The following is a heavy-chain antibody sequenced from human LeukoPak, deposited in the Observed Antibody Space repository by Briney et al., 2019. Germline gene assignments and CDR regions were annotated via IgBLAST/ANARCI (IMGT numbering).Heavy chain of an antibody. V-gene: IGHV4-59*01. CDR1: GGSISSYY. Sequence: PSEALSLTCTVSGGSISSYYWSWIRQPPGKGLEWIGYIYYSGSTNYNPSLKSRVTISVDTSKNQFSLKLRSVTAADTAVYYCARDSGRAATGNIDYWGQGTLVTVSS. CDR3: ARDSGRAATGNIDY. D-gene: IGHD6-13*01. CDR2: IYYSGST. J-gene: IGHJ4*02.